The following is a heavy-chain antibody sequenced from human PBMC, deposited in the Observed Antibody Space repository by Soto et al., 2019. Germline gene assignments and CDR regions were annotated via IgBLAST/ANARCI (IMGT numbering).Heavy chain of an antibody. Sequence: GESLKISCKGFGYTFTSYWITWVRQMPGKGLEWMGRIDPSDSYTAYSPSFQGHVTISGDKSFTTAYLQWSSLKASDTAMYYCARHSIVSAGDTFDIWGQGTMVTVSS. D-gene: IGHD6-13*01. CDR1: GYTFTSYW. CDR3: ARHSIVSAGDTFDI. V-gene: IGHV5-10-1*01. J-gene: IGHJ3*02. CDR2: IDPSDSYT.